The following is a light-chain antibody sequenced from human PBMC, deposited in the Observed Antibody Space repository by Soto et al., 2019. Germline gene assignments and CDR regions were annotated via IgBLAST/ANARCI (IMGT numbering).Light chain of an antibody. CDR1: QSVGSN. CDR2: RAS. Sequence: EVVMTPSPTTLSVSPGERTSLSCRASQSVGSNLGWYQQKPGQAPRLLIYRASTRATGIPARFSGSGSGTEFTLTISSLQSEDIAVYYCQQYAKWPLTFGGGTKVEIK. V-gene: IGKV3-15*01. CDR3: QQYAKWPLT. J-gene: IGKJ4*01.